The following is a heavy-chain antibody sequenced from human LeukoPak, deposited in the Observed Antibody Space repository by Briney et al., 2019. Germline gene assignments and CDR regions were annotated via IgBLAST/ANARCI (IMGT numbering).Heavy chain of an antibody. J-gene: IGHJ3*02. CDR1: GDSVSSNSAA. Sequence: SQTLSLTFAISGDSVSSNSAAWNWIRQSPSRGLEWLGRTYYRSKWYNDYAVSVESRITINPDTSKNPFSLQLNSVTPEDTAVYYCARVVGAYDAFDIWGQGTMVTVSS. V-gene: IGHV6-1*01. CDR2: TYYRSKWYN. CDR3: ARVVGAYDAFDI. D-gene: IGHD1-26*01.